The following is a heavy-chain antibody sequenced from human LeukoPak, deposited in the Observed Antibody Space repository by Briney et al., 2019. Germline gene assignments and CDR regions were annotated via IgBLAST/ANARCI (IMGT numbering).Heavy chain of an antibody. J-gene: IGHJ4*02. D-gene: IGHD3-22*01. V-gene: IGHV3-23*01. CDR1: VFTFNSYA. CDR2: ISGIGETT. Sequence: GASLRLSCAASVFTFNSYAMSWVPQAPGKGREWVSAISGIGETTYYADSVKGRLTISRDNSKNTLYLKMNSMRAEDTAVYYCAKGDSSGYYYFLYYFDYWGQGTLVTVSS. CDR3: AKGDSSGYYYFLYYFDY.